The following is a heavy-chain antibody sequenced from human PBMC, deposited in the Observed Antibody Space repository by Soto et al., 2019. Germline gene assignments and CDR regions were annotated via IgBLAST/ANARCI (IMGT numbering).Heavy chain of an antibody. J-gene: IGHJ4*02. Sequence: PGGSLRLSCAASGFTFSSYWMSWVRQAPGKGLEWVANIKQDGSEKYYVDSVKGRFTISRDNAKNSLYLQMNSLRAEDTAVYYCASRITGSNFWYHDILTGIFDYWGQGTLVTVSS. CDR2: IKQDGSEK. V-gene: IGHV3-7*01. CDR1: GFTFSSYW. CDR3: ASRITGSNFWYHDILTGIFDY. D-gene: IGHD3-9*01.